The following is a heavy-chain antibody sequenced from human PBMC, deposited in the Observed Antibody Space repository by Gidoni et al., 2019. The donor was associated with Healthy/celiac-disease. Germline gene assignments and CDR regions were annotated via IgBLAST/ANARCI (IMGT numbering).Heavy chain of an antibody. D-gene: IGHD5-18*01. CDR2: IIPIFGTA. J-gene: IGHJ4*02. CDR1: GGPFSRYA. V-gene: IGHV1-69*01. Sequence: QVQLVQSGAGVKKPGSAVEVCCQSSGGPFSRYAISWVRQAPGQGLEWMGGIIPIFGTANYAQKFQGRVTITADESTSTAYMELSSLRSEETAVYYCARVAPVDTAMVGYFDYWGQGTLVTVAS. CDR3: ARVAPVDTAMVGYFDY.